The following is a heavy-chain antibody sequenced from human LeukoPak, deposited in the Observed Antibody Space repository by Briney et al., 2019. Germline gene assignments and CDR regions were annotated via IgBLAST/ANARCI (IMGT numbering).Heavy chain of an antibody. D-gene: IGHD5-12*01. CDR2: ISAYNGNT. V-gene: IGHV1-18*01. CDR3: ARVGRYSGYDFGNRFDP. Sequence: ASVKVSCKASGGTFSSYAISWVRQAPGQGLEWMGWISAYNGNTNYAQKLQGRVTMTTDTSTSTAYMELRSLRSDDTAVYYCARVGRYSGYDFGNRFDPWGQGTLVTVSS. J-gene: IGHJ5*02. CDR1: GGTFSSYA.